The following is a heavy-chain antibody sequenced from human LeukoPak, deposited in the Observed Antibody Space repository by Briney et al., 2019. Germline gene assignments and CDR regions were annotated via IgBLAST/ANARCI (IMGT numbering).Heavy chain of an antibody. J-gene: IGHJ4*02. Sequence: SETLSLTCTVSGDSISTYYWSWIRQPPGKGLEWIGYIYYTGSTNYNPSLKSRVTMSVDTSKNQFSLKLRSVTAVDTAVYYCARGGGYEMPRVFDYWGQGTLVTVSS. CDR3: ARGGGYEMPRVFDY. D-gene: IGHD5-12*01. CDR1: GDSISTYY. V-gene: IGHV4-59*01. CDR2: IYYTGST.